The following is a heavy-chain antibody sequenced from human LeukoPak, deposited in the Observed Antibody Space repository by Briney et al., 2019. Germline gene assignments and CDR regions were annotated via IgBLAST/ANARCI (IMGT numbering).Heavy chain of an antibody. Sequence: PSETLSLTCAVHGASFAGYSWSWIRQSPGKGLEWIGEVNRVGYTIYNPSLKSRVNISIDTSTTQFSLRLSSVTVADTAVYFCARERVVSDYNWFDLWGQGTLVTVSS. J-gene: IGHJ5*02. V-gene: IGHV4-34*01. CDR3: ARERVVSDYNWFDL. CDR2: VNRVGYT. CDR1: GASFAGYS. D-gene: IGHD6-25*01.